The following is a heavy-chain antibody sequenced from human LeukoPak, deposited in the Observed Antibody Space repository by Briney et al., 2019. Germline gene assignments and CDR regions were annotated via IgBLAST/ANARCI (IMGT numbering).Heavy chain of an antibody. CDR1: GFIFSGSA. V-gene: IGHV3-73*01. CDR3: TRRRGGGEFDY. D-gene: IGHD3-10*01. CDR2: IRINDNSDAT. J-gene: IGHJ4*02. Sequence: GESLRPSCAASGFIFSGSAMHWVRQASGKGLEWVGRIRINDNSDATAYGPSVRGRFTISRDDSKNTTYLQMNSLKAEDTAVYYCTRRRGGGEFDYWGQGTLVTVSS.